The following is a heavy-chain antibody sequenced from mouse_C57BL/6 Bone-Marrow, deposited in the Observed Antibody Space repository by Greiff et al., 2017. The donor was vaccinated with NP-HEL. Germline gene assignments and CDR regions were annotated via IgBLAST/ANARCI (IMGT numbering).Heavy chain of an antibody. D-gene: IGHD2-5*01. CDR3: ARKMTIVTTRGYYAMDY. V-gene: IGHV1-61*01. CDR2: IYPSDSET. J-gene: IGHJ4*01. CDR1: GYTFTSYW. Sequence: QVQLQQPGAELVRPGSSVKLSCKASGYTFTSYWMDWVKQRPGQGLEWIGNIYPSDSETHYNQKFKDKATLTVDKSSSTAYMQLSSLTSEDSAVYYCARKMTIVTTRGYYAMDYWGQGTSVTVSS.